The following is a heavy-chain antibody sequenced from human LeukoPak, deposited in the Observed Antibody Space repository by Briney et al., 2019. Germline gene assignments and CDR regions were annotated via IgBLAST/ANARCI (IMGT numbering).Heavy chain of an antibody. Sequence: GASVKVSCKASGYTFTGYYMHWVRQAPGQGLEWMGWINPNSGGTNYAQKFQGRVTMTRDTSISTAYMELSRLRSDDTAVYYCARLAEYSSSSVDYWGQGTLVTVSS. J-gene: IGHJ4*02. CDR2: INPNSGGT. D-gene: IGHD6-6*01. CDR3: ARLAEYSSSSVDY. CDR1: GYTFTGYY. V-gene: IGHV1-2*02.